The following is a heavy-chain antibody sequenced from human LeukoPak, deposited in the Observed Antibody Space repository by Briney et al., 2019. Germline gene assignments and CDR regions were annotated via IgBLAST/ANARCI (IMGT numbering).Heavy chain of an antibody. J-gene: IGHJ4*02. Sequence: ASVKVSCKASGYTFTNYAINWVRQAPGQRLEWMGWINAGNDNTKYSQKFQGRVTISRDASANTAYMELSSLGSEDAAVYYCARGIWVRHNNGYYLDSWGQGTLVTVSS. CDR2: INAGNDNT. CDR1: GYTFTNYA. V-gene: IGHV1-3*01. CDR3: ARGIWVRHNNGYYLDS. D-gene: IGHD3-22*01.